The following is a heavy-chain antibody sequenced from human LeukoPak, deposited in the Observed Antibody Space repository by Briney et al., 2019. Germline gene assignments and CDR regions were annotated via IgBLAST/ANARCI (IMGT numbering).Heavy chain of an antibody. D-gene: IGHD5-24*01. J-gene: IGHJ4*02. Sequence: SETLSLTCTVSGGSISSHYWSWIRQPPGKGLEWIGYIYYSGSTNYNPSLKSRVTISVDTSKNQFSLKLSSVTAADTAVYYCATGGGYNPYYFDYWGQGTLVTVSS. V-gene: IGHV4-59*11. CDR3: ATGGGYNPYYFDY. CDR1: GGSISSHY. CDR2: IYYSGST.